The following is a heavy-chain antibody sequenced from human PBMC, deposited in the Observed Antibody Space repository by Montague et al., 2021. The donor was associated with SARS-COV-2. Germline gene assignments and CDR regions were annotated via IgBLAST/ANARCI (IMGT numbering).Heavy chain of an antibody. Sequence: SETLSLTCTVSGGSISSYYWSWIRLPPGRGLEWIGYIYYRGSTNSNPSLTRRVTISVDTSTNQFSLKLSSVTAADTAVYYCARGKRGYYYGLGVSAHFDYWGQGTLVTVSS. CDR1: GGSISSYY. D-gene: IGHD3-10*01. J-gene: IGHJ4*02. CDR2: IYYRGST. CDR3: ARGKRGYYYGLGVSAHFDY. V-gene: IGHV4-59*01.